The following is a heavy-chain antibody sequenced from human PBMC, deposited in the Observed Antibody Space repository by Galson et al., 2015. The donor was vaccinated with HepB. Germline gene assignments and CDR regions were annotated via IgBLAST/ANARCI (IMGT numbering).Heavy chain of an antibody. CDR1: GGTFSSYA. V-gene: IGHV1-69*13. CDR2: IIPIFGTA. D-gene: IGHD3-22*01. Sequence: SVKVSCKASGGTFSSYAISWVRQAPGQGLEWMGGIIPIFGTANYAQKFQGRVTITADESTSTAYMGLSSLRSEDTAVYYCARGSYYESSGYYFYGWFDPWGQGTLVTVSS. CDR3: ARGSYYESSGYYFYGWFDP. J-gene: IGHJ5*02.